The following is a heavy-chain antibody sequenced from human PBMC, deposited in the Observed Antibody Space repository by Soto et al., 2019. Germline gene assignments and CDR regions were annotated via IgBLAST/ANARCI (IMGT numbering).Heavy chain of an antibody. CDR2: IIPLFGTA. V-gene: IGHV1-69*01. D-gene: IGHD6-19*01. J-gene: IGHJ4*02. CDR3: ARPKGGYSSGYYYFDY. Sequence: QVQLVQSGAEVKQPGSSVKVSCKTSGGTFSTYAIYWVRQAPVQGLEWMGVIIPLFGTADYAQKFQGRVTITADDSTSTAYMELSSLTAEDTAVYYSARPKGGYSSGYYYFDYWGQGTLVTVSS. CDR1: GGTFSTYA.